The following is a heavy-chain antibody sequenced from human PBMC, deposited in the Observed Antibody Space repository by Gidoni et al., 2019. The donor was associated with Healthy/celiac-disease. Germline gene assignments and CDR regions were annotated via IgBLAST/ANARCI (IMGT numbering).Heavy chain of an antibody. D-gene: IGHD6-13*01. CDR1: GATFSSYA. Sequence: QVQRVQSGAEVKKPGSSVKVTCKASGATFSSYAISWVRKAPGQGLEWRGGVIPIFGTANYAQKFQGRVSITADKSTSTAYMELSSLRSEDTAVYYCARVRYSGGYYFDYWGQGTLVTVSS. J-gene: IGHJ4*02. CDR2: VIPIFGTA. CDR3: ARVRYSGGYYFDY. V-gene: IGHV1-69*06.